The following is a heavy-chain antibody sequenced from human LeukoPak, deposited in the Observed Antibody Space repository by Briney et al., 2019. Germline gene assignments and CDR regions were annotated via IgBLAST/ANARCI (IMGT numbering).Heavy chain of an antibody. Sequence: KPSETLSLTCTVSGGSISSYYWSWIRQPPGKGLEWIGYIYYSGSTNYNPSLKSRVTISVDTSKNQFSLKLSSVTAADTAVYYCARGSDSSGYYWFDPWGQGTLVTVSS. CDR3: ARGSDSSGYYWFDP. D-gene: IGHD3-22*01. V-gene: IGHV4-59*01. CDR1: GGSISSYY. J-gene: IGHJ5*02. CDR2: IYYSGST.